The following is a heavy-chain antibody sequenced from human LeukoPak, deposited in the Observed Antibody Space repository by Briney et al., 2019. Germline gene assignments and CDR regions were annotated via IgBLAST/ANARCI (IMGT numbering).Heavy chain of an antibody. CDR2: FSNSGTT. CDR1: GASISDYY. CDR3: ARGSNWGDY. V-gene: IGHV4-59*12. J-gene: IGHJ4*02. D-gene: IGHD7-27*01. Sequence: SETLTLTCTVSGASISDYYWSWIRQPPGKGLEWIGFFSNSGTTNYNPSLKSRVTMSVDTSKNQFSLKLSSVTAADTAVYYCARGSNWGDYWGQGTLVTVSS.